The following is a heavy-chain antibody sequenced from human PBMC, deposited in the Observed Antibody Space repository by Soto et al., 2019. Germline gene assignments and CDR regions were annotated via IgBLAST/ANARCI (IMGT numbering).Heavy chain of an antibody. V-gene: IGHV3-30-3*01. CDR1: GFTFSSYA. Sequence: QVQLLESGGGVVQPGRSLRLSCAASGFTFSSYAMHWVRQAPGKGLEWVAVISYDGSNKYYADSVKGRFTISRDNSKNTLYLQMNSLRAEDTAVYYCARDQHIVVVTATQFDYWGQGTLVTVSS. CDR2: ISYDGSNK. CDR3: ARDQHIVVVTATQFDY. D-gene: IGHD2-21*02. J-gene: IGHJ4*02.